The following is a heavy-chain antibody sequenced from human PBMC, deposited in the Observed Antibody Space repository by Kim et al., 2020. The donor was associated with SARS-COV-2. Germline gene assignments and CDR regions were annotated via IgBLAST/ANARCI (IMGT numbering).Heavy chain of an antibody. CDR2: SEE. V-gene: IGHV3-7*03. J-gene: IGHJ4*02. Sequence: SEEYYVDSVKGRFTISGDNAKNSLYLQMNSLRAEDTAVYYCAREWLAPDYWGQGTLVTVSS. D-gene: IGHD3-22*01. CDR3: AREWLAPDY.